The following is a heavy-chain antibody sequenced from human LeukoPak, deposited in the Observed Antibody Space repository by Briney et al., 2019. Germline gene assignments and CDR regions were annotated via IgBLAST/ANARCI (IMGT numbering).Heavy chain of an antibody. Sequence: PSRTLSLTCTVSGGSISSGGYYWSWIRQPPRKGLEWIGYIYHSGSTYYNPSLKSRVTISVDRSKNQFSLKLSSVTAADTAVYYCARVDRASDIVAHLDYWGQGTLVTVSS. CDR2: IYHSGST. J-gene: IGHJ4*02. D-gene: IGHD5-12*01. CDR1: GGSISSGGYY. V-gene: IGHV4-30-2*01. CDR3: ARVDRASDIVAHLDY.